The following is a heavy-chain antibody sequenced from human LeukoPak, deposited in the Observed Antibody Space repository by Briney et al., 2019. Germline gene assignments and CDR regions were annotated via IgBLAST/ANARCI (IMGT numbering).Heavy chain of an antibody. CDR1: GFTVSSNY. V-gene: IGHV3-66*01. D-gene: IGHD3-9*01. CDR3: ASSPRRYFSDY. J-gene: IGHJ4*02. CDR2: LYAGGNT. Sequence: GGSLRLSCAASGFTVSSNYMSWVRQAPGKGLEWVSVLYAGGNTYYADSVKGRFTISTDNSKNTLYLQMNSLRAEDTAVYYCASSPRRYFSDYWGQGTLVTVSS.